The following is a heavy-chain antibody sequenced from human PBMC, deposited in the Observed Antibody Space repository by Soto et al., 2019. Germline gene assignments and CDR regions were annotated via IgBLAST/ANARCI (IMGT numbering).Heavy chain of an antibody. V-gene: IGHV4-59*01. CDR1: GGSISSYY. CDR2: IHYSGST. Sequence: NPSETLSLTCTVSGGSISSYYWSWIRQPPGKGLEWIGYIHYSGSTNYNPSLKNRVTISLDTSKNQFSLRLNSVTAADTAVYYCARDRIRSSSTDWPEWFDPWGQGTLVTVSS. CDR3: ARDRIRSSSTDWPEWFDP. J-gene: IGHJ5*02. D-gene: IGHD2-2*01.